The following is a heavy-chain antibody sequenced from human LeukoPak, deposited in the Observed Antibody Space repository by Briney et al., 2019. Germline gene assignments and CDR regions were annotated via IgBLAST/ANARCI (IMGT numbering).Heavy chain of an antibody. CDR2: ISYDGSNK. CDR3: AKIPQVATYTVPNSDF. D-gene: IGHD3-16*01. CDR1: GFTFSSYW. Sequence: GGSLRLSCAASGFTFSSYWMSWVRQAPGKGLEWVAVISYDGSNKYYADSVKGRFTISRDNSKNTLYLQMKSLRAEDTAVYYCAKIPQVATYTVPNSDFWGQGTLVTVSS. J-gene: IGHJ4*02. V-gene: IGHV3-30*18.